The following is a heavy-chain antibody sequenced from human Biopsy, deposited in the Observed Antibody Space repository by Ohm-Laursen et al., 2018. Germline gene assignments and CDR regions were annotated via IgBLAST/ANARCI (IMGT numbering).Heavy chain of an antibody. D-gene: IGHD1-26*01. Sequence: SETLSLTCTVSGDSISSDYWTWIRRPAGKGLEWIGRIYGSGSTNYNPSLRGRVTLSGDTSKNQFSLNLRSVTAADTAVYYCARGTGRYYVYGAFDIWGQGTVVTVSS. J-gene: IGHJ3*02. V-gene: IGHV4-4*07. CDR1: GDSISSDY. CDR3: ARGTGRYYVYGAFDI. CDR2: IYGSGST.